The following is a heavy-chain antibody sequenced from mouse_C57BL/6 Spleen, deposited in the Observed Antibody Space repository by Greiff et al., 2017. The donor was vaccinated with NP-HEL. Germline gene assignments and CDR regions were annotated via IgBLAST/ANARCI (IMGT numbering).Heavy chain of an antibody. D-gene: IGHD3-3*01. CDR3: ARDWRTRTGYFDY. V-gene: IGHV5-16*01. CDR1: GFTFSDYY. J-gene: IGHJ2*01. Sequence: EVQVVESEGGLVQPGSSMKLSCTASGFTFSDYYMAWVRQVPEKGLEWVANINYDGSSTYYLDSLKSRFIISRDNAKNILYLQMSSLKSEDTATYYCARDWRTRTGYFDYWGQGTTLTVSS. CDR2: INYDGSST.